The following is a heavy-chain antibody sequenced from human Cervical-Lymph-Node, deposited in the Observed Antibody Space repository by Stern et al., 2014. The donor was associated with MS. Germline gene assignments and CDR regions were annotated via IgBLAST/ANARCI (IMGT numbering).Heavy chain of an antibody. V-gene: IGHV1-18*01. CDR3: ARGLLGSENAFDI. CDR2: ISAYNGNT. J-gene: IGHJ3*02. Sequence: QVQLGQSGAEVKKPGASVKVSCKASGYTFTSYGISWVRQAPGQGLEWMGWISAYNGNTNYAQKLRGRVPMTTDTSTSTAYRELRSLRSDDTAVYYCARGLLGSENAFDIWGQGTMVTVSS. CDR1: GYTFTSYG. D-gene: IGHD2-15*01.